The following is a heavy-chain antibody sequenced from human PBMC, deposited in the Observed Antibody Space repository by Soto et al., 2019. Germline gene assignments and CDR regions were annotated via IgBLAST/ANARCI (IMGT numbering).Heavy chain of an antibody. D-gene: IGHD1-26*01. J-gene: IGHJ4*02. CDR1: GYTLTELS. CDR3: AREGHVVGATIRPFDY. CDR2: FDPEDGET. V-gene: IGHV1-24*01. Sequence: ASVKVSCKVSGYTLTELSVHWVRQAPGKGLEWMGGFDPEDGETVYAQKFQGRATMTEDTSTDTAYMELSSLRSADTAVYYCAREGHVVGATIRPFDYWGQGTLVTVSS.